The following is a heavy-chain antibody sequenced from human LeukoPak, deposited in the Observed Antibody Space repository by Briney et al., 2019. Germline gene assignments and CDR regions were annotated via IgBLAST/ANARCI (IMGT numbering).Heavy chain of an antibody. CDR3: ARPPPYSSGRNENWFDP. V-gene: IGHV3-11*01. D-gene: IGHD6-19*01. Sequence: PGGSLRLSCAASGFTFSDYYMSWIRQAPGKGLEWVSYISSSGSTIYYADSVKGRFTISRDNAKNSLYLQMNSLRAEDTAVYYCARPPPYSSGRNENWFDPWGHGTLVTVSS. CDR2: ISSSGSTI. J-gene: IGHJ5*02. CDR1: GFTFSDYY.